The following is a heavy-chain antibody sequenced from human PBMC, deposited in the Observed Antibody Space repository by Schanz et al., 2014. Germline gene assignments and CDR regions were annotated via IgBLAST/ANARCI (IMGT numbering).Heavy chain of an antibody. V-gene: IGHV3-7*01. J-gene: IGHJ5*02. CDR3: AKDLNRVATAPQS. D-gene: IGHD5-12*01. Sequence: EVQLVESGGGLVQPGGSLRLSCAASGFTFSSYWMSWVRQAPGKGLEWVANIKQDGSERYYVDSVKGRFTISRDNAKNSLYLQMNSLRAEDTAVYYCAKDLNRVATAPQSWGQGTLVTVSS. CDR2: IKQDGSER. CDR1: GFTFSSYW.